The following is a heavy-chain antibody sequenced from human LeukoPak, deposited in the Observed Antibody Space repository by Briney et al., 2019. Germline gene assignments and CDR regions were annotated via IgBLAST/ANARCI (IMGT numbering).Heavy chain of an antibody. V-gene: IGHV4-4*07. CDR3: ARAPVVAATLRFIWFDP. CDR2: ISGSGTI. Sequence: PSETLSLTCTVSGGSINSYWSWIRQPAGKGLEWIGRISGSGTITYNPALQSRLSISIDTSKNQFSLKLMSVTAADTAVYYCARAPVVAATLRFIWFDPWGQGTLVTVSS. CDR1: GGSINSY. D-gene: IGHD2-15*01. J-gene: IGHJ5*02.